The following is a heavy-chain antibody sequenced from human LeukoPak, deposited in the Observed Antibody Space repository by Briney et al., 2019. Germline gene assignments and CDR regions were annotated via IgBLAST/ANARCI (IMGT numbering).Heavy chain of an antibody. CDR2: FYYSGGP. J-gene: IGHJ6*02. Sequence: SETLSLTCTVSGGSLTTYYWSWIRQPPGKGLEWIGYFYYSGGPNYNPSLKSRVTISADTSRNQFSLKLSSVTAADSAVYYCAKSLQGDYYYYGMDVWGQGTTVTVS. CDR1: GGSLTTYY. CDR3: AKSLQGDYYYYGMDV. V-gene: IGHV4-59*01.